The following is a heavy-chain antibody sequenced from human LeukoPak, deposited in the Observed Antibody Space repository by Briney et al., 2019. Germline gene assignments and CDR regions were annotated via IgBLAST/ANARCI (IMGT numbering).Heavy chain of an antibody. D-gene: IGHD6-6*01. Sequence: GGSLRLSCVASGLTVSSNYMSWVRQAPGKGLEWVSVIYTSGSTHYADSVKGRFTISRDNSKDTLFLQMNSLRVEDTAVYYCARRLWGEITARPFDYWGQGTLVTVSS. CDR3: ARRLWGEITARPFDY. J-gene: IGHJ4*02. CDR2: IYTSGST. CDR1: GLTVSSNY. V-gene: IGHV3-53*01.